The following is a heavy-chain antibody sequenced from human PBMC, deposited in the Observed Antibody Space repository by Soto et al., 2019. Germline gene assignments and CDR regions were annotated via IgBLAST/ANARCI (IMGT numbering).Heavy chain of an antibody. D-gene: IGHD6-6*01. J-gene: IGHJ5*02. CDR3: ARGGTEQLVRRAWFDP. CDR1: GGSVSGYY. V-gene: IGHV4-34*01. Sequence: PSETLSLTCAVYGGSVSGYYWSWIRQPPGKGLEWIGEIIHRASTNYSPSLKSRVTISVDTSKNQFSLKLNSVTAADTAFYYRARGGTEQLVRRAWFDPWGQGTLVTVSS. CDR2: IIHRAST.